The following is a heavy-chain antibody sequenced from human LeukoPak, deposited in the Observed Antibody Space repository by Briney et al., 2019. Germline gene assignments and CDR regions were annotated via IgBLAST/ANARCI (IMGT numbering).Heavy chain of an antibody. V-gene: IGHV3-30*18. D-gene: IGHD1-14*01. J-gene: IGHJ6*02. CDR3: AKNRRYPYYYGMDV. CDR2: ISYDGSNK. Sequence: GGSLRLSCAASGFTFSSYGMHWVRQAPGKGLEWVAVISYDGSNKYYADSVKGRFTISRDNSKNTLYLQMNSLRAEDTAVYYCAKNRRYPYYYGMDVWGQGTTVTVSS. CDR1: GFTFSSYG.